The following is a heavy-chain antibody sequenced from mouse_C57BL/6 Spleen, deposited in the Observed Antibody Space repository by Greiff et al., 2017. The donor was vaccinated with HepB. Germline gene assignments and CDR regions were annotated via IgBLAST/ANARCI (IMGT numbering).Heavy chain of an antibody. D-gene: IGHD2-4*01. J-gene: IGHJ4*01. CDR2: IWSGGST. CDR3: ARRNDYDVEDAMDY. Sequence: VQLQQSGPGLVQPSQSLSITCTVSGFSLTSYGVHWVPQSPGKGLEWLGVIWSGGSTDYNAAFISRLSISKDNSKSQVFFKMNSLQADDTAIYYCARRNDYDVEDAMDYWGQGTSVTVSS. CDR1: GFSLTSYG. V-gene: IGHV2-2*01.